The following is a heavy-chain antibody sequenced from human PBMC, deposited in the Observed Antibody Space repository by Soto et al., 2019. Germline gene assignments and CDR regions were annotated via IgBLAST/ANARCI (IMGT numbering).Heavy chain of an antibody. J-gene: IGHJ6*02. CDR2: INHSGST. CDR3: ALIRYYYYGMDV. Sequence: SETLSLTCAVYGGSFSGYYWSWIRQPPGKGLEWIGEINHSGSTNYNPSLKSRVTISVDTSKNQFSLKLSSVTAADTAVYYCALIRYYYYGMDVWGQGTTVTVSS. CDR1: GGSFSGYY. V-gene: IGHV4-34*01.